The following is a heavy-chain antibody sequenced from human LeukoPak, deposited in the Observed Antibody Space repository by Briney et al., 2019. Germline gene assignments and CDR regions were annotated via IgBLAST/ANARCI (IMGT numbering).Heavy chain of an antibody. J-gene: IGHJ4*02. CDR1: GFTFSSYW. V-gene: IGHV3-74*01. CDR3: ARDYYDSSGYHYFDY. Sequence: GGSLRLSCAASGFTFSSYWMHWVRQAPGKGLVWVSRINSDGSSTSYADSVKGRFTISRDNAKNSLYLQMNSLRAEDTAVYYCARDYYDSSGYHYFDYWGQGTLVTVSS. D-gene: IGHD3-22*01. CDR2: INSDGSST.